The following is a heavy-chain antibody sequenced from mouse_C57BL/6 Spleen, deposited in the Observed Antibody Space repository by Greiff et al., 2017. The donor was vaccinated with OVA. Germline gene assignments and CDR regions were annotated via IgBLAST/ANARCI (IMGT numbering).Heavy chain of an antibody. J-gene: IGHJ2*01. CDR2: ISNGGGST. D-gene: IGHD2-2*01. CDR1: GFTFSDYY. Sequence: EVKLVESGGGLVQPGGSLKLSCAASGFTFSDYYMYWVRQTPEKRLEWVAYISNGGGSTYYPDTVKGRFTISRDNAKNTLYLQMSRLKSEDTAMYYCARWGVTTFDYGGQGTTLTVYS. V-gene: IGHV5-12*01. CDR3: ARWGVTTFDY.